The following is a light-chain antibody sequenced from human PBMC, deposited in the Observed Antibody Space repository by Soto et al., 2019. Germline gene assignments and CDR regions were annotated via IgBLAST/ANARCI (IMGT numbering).Light chain of an antibody. J-gene: IGKJ4*01. CDR3: QQYGRSPPLT. V-gene: IGKV3-20*01. CDR1: QSVSSNY. CDR2: GAF. Sequence: EVVLTQSPGTLSLSPGERATLSCRASQSVSSNYLAWYQQKPGQAPRLLIYGAFTRATGIPDRFSGSGSGKGFPLTITRPEPEDFAVYYCQQYGRSPPLTFGGGTQVEMK.